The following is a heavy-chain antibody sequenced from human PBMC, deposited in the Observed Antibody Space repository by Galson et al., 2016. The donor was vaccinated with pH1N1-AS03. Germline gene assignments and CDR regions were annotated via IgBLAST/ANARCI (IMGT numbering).Heavy chain of an antibody. CDR1: GGSISRSSYY. CDR2: MYYSGST. Sequence: SETLSLTCTVSGGSISRSSYYWGWIRQPPGKGLEWIGSMYYSGSTYYNPSLKSRVTISVDTSKNQFSLKLNSVTAADTAVYFCVMDTTTWMRFDYWGQGSLVIVSS. CDR3: VMDTTTWMRFDY. D-gene: IGHD1-1*01. V-gene: IGHV4-39*07. J-gene: IGHJ4*02.